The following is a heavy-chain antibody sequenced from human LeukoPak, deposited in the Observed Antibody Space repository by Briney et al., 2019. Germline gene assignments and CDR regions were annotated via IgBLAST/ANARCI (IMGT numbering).Heavy chain of an antibody. J-gene: IGHJ4*02. CDR3: ARDYTFDY. V-gene: IGHV3-21*01. Sequence: GGSLRLSCAASVFTFSTYNMNWVRQAPGKGLEWVSSITSSSRYTFYADSVKGRFTISRDNAKNSLYLQMNSLRVEDTAVYYCARDYTFDYWGQGTLVTVSS. CDR2: ITSSSRYT. CDR1: VFTFSTYN.